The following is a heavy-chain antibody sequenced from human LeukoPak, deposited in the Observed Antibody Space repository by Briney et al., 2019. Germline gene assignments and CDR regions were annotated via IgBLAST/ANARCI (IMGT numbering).Heavy chain of an antibody. CDR3: ARGQGDRLV. J-gene: IGHJ4*02. V-gene: IGHV3-48*01. D-gene: IGHD6-19*01. CDR2: ISSGSDTI. Sequence: QSGGSLRLSCAASGFTFSSYSMNWVRQAPGKGLEWVSYISSGSDTIYYIDSVKGRFTISRDNAKNSLYLQMNSLRAEDTAVYYCARGQGDRLVWGQGTLVTVSS. CDR1: GFTFSSYS.